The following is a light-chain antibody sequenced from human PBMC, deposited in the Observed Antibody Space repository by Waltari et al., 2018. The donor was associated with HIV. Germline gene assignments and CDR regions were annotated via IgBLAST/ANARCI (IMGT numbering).Light chain of an antibody. V-gene: IGLV1-51*01. CDR2: DNK. CDR1: GSNMGNNY. CDR3: GTWDSSLSAVV. Sequence: QSVLTQPPSVSAAPGQKVTISCSGSGSNMGNNYVSWYQQVPGTAPKVLIYDNKKRPSGILDRFSGPKSGTSATLGITGLQTGDEADYYCGTWDSSLSAVVFGGGTKLTVL. J-gene: IGLJ2*01.